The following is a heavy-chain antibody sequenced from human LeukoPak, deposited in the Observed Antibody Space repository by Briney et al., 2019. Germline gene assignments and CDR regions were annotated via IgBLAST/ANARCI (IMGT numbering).Heavy chain of an antibody. CDR1: GFTFSSYA. CDR2: ISGSGGSK. J-gene: IGHJ6*02. Sequence: TGGSLRLSCAASGFTFSSYAMSWVRQAPGKGLEWVSAISGSGGSKYYADSVKGRFTISRDNSKNTLYLQMNSLRAEDTAVYYCAKEGRESSSWYFESAYYYYYGMDVWGQGTTVTVSS. D-gene: IGHD6-13*01. CDR3: AKEGRESSSWYFESAYYYYYGMDV. V-gene: IGHV3-23*01.